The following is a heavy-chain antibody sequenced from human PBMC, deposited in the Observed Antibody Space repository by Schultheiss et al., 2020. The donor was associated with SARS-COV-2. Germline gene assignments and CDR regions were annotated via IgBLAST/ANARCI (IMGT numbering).Heavy chain of an antibody. Sequence: SLKISCATSGFSFDDYAMHWVRQAPGKGLEWVSGISWNSGSIGYADSVKGRFTISRDNSKNTLYLQMNSLRDEDTAVYYCARDLYNWNGLTDYWGQGTLVTVSS. J-gene: IGHJ4*02. V-gene: IGHV3-9*01. CDR2: ISWNSGSI. D-gene: IGHD1-1*01. CDR3: ARDLYNWNGLTDY. CDR1: GFSFDDYA.